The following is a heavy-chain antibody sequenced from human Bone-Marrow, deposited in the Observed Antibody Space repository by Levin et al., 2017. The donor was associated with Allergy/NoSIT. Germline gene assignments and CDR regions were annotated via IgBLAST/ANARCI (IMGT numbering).Heavy chain of an antibody. J-gene: IGHJ4*02. CDR1: AFTISNYW. V-gene: IGHV3-7*01. Sequence: SGGSLRLSCAASAFTISNYWMAWVRQAPGKGLEWVASIRKDGSGTFDVDSVKGRFTISRDNAKNSLYLQMNSLRVEDTAMYYCARDVGGCGGGWHPVWGQGTLLTVSS. CDR2: IRKDGSGT. CDR3: ARDVGGCGGGWHPV. D-gene: IGHD2-21*02.